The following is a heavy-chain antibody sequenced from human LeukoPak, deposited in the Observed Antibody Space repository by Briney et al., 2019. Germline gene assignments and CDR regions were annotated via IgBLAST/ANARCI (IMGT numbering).Heavy chain of an antibody. CDR3: ARDIYSGYDLGY. D-gene: IGHD5-12*01. CDR2: IWYDGSNK. Sequence: GGSLRLSCAASGFTFSSYGIHWVRQAPGKGLEWVALIWYDGSNKYYADSVKGRFTISRDNAKNSLYLQMNSLRAEDTAVYYCARDIYSGYDLGYWGQGTLVTVSS. CDR1: GFTFSSYG. V-gene: IGHV3-33*01. J-gene: IGHJ4*02.